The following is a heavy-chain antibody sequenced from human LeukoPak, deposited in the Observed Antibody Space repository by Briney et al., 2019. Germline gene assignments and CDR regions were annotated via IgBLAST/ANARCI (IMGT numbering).Heavy chain of an antibody. CDR1: GFTFSSYG. D-gene: IGHD5-24*01. J-gene: IGHJ4*02. V-gene: IGHV3-23*01. Sequence: GGSLRLSCAASGFTFSSYGMSWVRQAPGKGLEWVSAISGSGGSTYYADSVKGRFTISRDNSKNTLYLQMNSLKTDDTAVYYCSRDRLNAARGSVYYFDYWGQGTLVTVSS. CDR3: SRDRLNAARGSVYYFDY. CDR2: ISGSGGST.